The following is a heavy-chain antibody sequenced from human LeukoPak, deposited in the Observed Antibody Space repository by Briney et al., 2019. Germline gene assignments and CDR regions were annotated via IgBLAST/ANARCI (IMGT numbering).Heavy chain of an antibody. D-gene: IGHD6-19*01. CDR1: GFTFDDYA. V-gene: IGHV3-9*01. CDR2: ISWNSGSI. J-gene: IGHJ6*02. Sequence: SLRLSCAASGFTFDDYAMHWVRQAPGKGLEWVSGISWNSGSIGYADSVKGRFTISRDNAKNSLYLQMNSLRAEDTALYYCAKSVAGSINTYYYYGMDVWGQGTTVTVSS. CDR3: AKSVAGSINTYYYYGMDV.